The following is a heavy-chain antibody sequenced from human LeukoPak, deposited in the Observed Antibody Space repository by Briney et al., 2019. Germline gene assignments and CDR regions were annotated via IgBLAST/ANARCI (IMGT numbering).Heavy chain of an antibody. D-gene: IGHD3-9*01. CDR2: IIPIFGTA. CDR3: ASNDIQSLERAFDI. V-gene: IGHV1-69*05. J-gene: IGHJ3*02. Sequence: SVKVSCKASGGTFSSYAISWVRQAPGQGLEWMGRIIPIFGTADYAQKFQGRVTITTDESTSTAYMELSSLRSEDTAVYYCASNDIQSLERAFDIWGQGTMVTVSS. CDR1: GGTFSSYA.